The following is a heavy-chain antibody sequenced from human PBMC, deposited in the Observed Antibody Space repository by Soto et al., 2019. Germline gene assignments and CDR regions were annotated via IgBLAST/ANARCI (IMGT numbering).Heavy chain of an antibody. V-gene: IGHV4-4*07. CDR2: MFTSGIT. CDR3: EAWSSYYTIDV. CDR1: GGSISSYS. Sequence: SETLSLTCTVSGGSISSYSWSWIRQPAGKGLECIGRMFTSGITNYNPSLKSRVTMSLDTSKKQFTLKLTSVTAADTAVYYCEAWSSYYTIDVWGQGTTVTVSS. D-gene: IGHD3-3*01. J-gene: IGHJ6*02.